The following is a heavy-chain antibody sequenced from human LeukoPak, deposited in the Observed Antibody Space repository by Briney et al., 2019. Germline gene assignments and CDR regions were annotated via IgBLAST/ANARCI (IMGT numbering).Heavy chain of an antibody. CDR3: ARDQSGEWELVSGWWFDP. J-gene: IGHJ5*02. CDR1: GYTFTSHY. V-gene: IGHV1-46*01. Sequence: ASVKVSCKSSGYTFTSHYMHWVRQAPGQGLEWMGIINPSGGSTSYAQKFQGRVTMTRDMSTSTDYMERSSLRSEDTAVYYCARDQSGEWELVSGWWFDPWGQGTLVTVSS. CDR2: INPSGGST. D-gene: IGHD1-26*01.